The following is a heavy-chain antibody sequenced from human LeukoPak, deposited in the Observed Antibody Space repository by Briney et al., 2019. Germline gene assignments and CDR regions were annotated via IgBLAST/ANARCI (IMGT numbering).Heavy chain of an antibody. CDR2: ISAYNGNT. D-gene: IGHD3-16*02. Sequence: GASVKVSCKASGYTFTSYGISWVRQAPGQGLEWMGWISAYNGNTNYAQKLQGRVTMTTDTSTSTAYMELRSLRSDDTAVYYCARVINSWGLGELSFLHRYYYYMDVWGKGTTVTISS. CDR3: ARVINSWGLGELSFLHRYYYYMDV. J-gene: IGHJ6*03. CDR1: GYTFTSYG. V-gene: IGHV1-18*01.